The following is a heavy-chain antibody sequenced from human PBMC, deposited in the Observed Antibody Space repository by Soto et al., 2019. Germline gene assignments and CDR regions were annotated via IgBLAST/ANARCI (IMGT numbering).Heavy chain of an antibody. D-gene: IGHD3-10*01. J-gene: IGHJ4*02. CDR1: GGSISSGDYY. Sequence: SETLSLTCTVSGGSISSGDYYWSWIRQPPGKGLEWIVYIYYSGSTYYNPSLKSRVTISVDTSKNQFSLKLSSVTAADTAVYYCARNYYGSGSYLPGYFDYWGQGTLVTVSS. CDR2: IYYSGST. V-gene: IGHV4-30-4*01. CDR3: ARNYYGSGSYLPGYFDY.